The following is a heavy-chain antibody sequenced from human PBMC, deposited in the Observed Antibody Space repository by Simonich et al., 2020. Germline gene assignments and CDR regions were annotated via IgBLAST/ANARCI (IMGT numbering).Heavy chain of an antibody. CDR2: ISSKGSTI. J-gene: IGHJ6*02. D-gene: IGHD6-6*01. CDR3: ARYFRLQLVEIGTYYYYGMDV. Sequence: VQLVESGGGLVQPGGSLRLSCAASGFTFSSYEMNWVRQAPGKGLEWVSYISSKGSTIYYAASVKGRFTISRDKAKNSLYLQVNSLRAEDTAVYYCARYFRLQLVEIGTYYYYGMDVWGQGTTVTVSS. CDR1: GFTFSSYE. V-gene: IGHV3-48*03.